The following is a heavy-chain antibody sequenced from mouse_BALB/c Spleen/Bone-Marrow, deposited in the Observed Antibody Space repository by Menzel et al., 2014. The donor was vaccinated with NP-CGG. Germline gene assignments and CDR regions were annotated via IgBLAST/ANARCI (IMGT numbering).Heavy chain of an antibody. Sequence: EVKLQESGGGLVQPGGSLKLSCAASGFDFSRYWMSWVRQAPGKGLEWIGEINPDRRTINYSPSLKDKFIISRDNAKNSLYLRLNKVRAEDTALYYCARPDYYGYLNYWGQGTTLTVSS. V-gene: IGHV4-1*02. J-gene: IGHJ2*01. CDR1: GFDFSRYW. D-gene: IGHD1-1*01. CDR2: INPDRRTI. CDR3: ARPDYYGYLNY.